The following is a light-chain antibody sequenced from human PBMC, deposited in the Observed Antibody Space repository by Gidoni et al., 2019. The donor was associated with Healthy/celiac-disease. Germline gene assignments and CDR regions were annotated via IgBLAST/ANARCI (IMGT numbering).Light chain of an antibody. J-gene: IGLJ1*01. CDR3: CSYAGSYTWV. CDR2: DVS. Sequence: QSALTQPRSVSGSPVQSVTISCTGTSSDVGGYNYVSWYQQHPGKAPKLMIYDVSKRPSGVPDRFSGYKSGNTASLTISGLQAEDEADYYCCSYAGSYTWVFGTGTKVTVL. CDR1: SSDVGGYNY. V-gene: IGLV2-11*01.